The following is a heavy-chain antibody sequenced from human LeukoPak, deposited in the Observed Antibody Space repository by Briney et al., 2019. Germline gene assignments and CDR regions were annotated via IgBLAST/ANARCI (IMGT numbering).Heavy chain of an antibody. CDR1: GYTLTELS. CDR3: AAFGVRGVIYYFDY. V-gene: IGHV1-24*01. J-gene: IGHJ4*02. CDR2: FDPEDGET. Sequence: ASVKVSCKVSGYTLTELSMHWVRQAPGKGLEWMGGFDPEDGETIYAQKFQGRVTMTEDASTDTAYMELSSLRSEDTAVYYCAAFGVRGVIYYFDYWGQGTLVTVSS. D-gene: IGHD3-10*01.